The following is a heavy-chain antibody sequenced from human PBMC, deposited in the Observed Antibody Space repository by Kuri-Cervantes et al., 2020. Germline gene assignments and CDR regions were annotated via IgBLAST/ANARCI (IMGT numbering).Heavy chain of an antibody. CDR1: GYTFTSYG. CDR2: ISAYNGNT. V-gene: IGHV1-18*01. CDR3: ASDIKQGYYYYGMDV. D-gene: IGHD6-13*01. J-gene: IGHJ6*02. Sequence: ASVKVSCKASGYTFTSYGISWVRQAPGQGLEWMGWISAYNGNTNYAQKLQGRVTMTTDTSTSTAYMELRSLRSDDTAVYYCASDIKQGYYYYGMDVWGQGTTVTVSS.